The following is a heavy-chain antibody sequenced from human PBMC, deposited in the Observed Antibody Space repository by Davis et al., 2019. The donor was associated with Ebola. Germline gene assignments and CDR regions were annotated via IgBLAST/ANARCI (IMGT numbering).Heavy chain of an antibody. CDR1: GFTFSGSA. V-gene: IGHV3-73*01. CDR2: IRSKANSYAT. CDR3: ARELRTGGVVFDS. Sequence: PGGSLRLSCAASGFTFSGSAMHWVRQASGKGLEWVGRIRSKANSYATAYAASVKGRFTISRDNSKSTMFLQMNGLRAEDTAVYYCARELRTGGVVFDSWGQGTLVSVSS. D-gene: IGHD2-8*02. J-gene: IGHJ4*02.